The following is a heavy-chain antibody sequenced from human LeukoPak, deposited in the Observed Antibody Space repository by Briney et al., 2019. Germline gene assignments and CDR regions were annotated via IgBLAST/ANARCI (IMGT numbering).Heavy chain of an antibody. CDR2: ISSSGSTI. J-gene: IGHJ6*03. D-gene: IGHD2-2*01. CDR3: ARVDQGYCSSTSCYSDYYYYYMDV. V-gene: IGHV3-48*04. CDR1: GFTFSSYS. Sequence: GGSLRLSCAASGFTFSSYSMNWVRQAPGKGLEWVSYISSSGSTIYYADSVKGRFTISRDNAKNSLYLQMNSLRAEDTAVYYCARVDQGYCSSTSCYSDYYYYYMDVWGKGTTVTVSS.